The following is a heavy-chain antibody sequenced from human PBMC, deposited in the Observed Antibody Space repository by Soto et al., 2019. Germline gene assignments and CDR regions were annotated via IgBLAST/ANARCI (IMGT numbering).Heavy chain of an antibody. J-gene: IGHJ4*02. V-gene: IGHV3-33*01. CDR3: ARSPYYYDSSGYYYAAY. Sequence: QVQLVESGGGVVQPGRSLRLSCAASGFTFSSYGMHWVRQAPGKGLEWVAVMWYDGSNKYYADSVKGRFTISRDNSKNTLYLQMNSLRAEDTAVYYCARSPYYYDSSGYYYAAYWGQGTLVTVSS. CDR2: MWYDGSNK. CDR1: GFTFSSYG. D-gene: IGHD3-22*01.